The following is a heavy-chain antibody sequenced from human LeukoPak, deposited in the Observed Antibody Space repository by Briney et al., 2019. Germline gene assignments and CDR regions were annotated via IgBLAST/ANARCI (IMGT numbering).Heavy chain of an antibody. CDR1: GFSFSSYE. D-gene: IGHD3-22*01. CDR3: ASPYYDSSGLDY. J-gene: IGHJ4*02. CDR2: ISSSGSTI. Sequence: QPGGSLRLSCAASGFSFSSYEMNWVRQAPGKGLEWVSYISSSGSTIYYADSVKGRFTISRDNAKNSLYLQMNSLRDEDTAVYYCASPYYDSSGLDYWGQGTLVTVSS. V-gene: IGHV3-48*03.